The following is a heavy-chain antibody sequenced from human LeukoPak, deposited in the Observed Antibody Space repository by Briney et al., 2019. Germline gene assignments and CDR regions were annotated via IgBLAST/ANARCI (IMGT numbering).Heavy chain of an antibody. CDR2: IRDSGET. Sequence: GGALRLSCAISGFSVSNYYMSWVRQAPGKGLEWVSLIRDSGETFYEDSVKGRFTISRDNSKNTMYLQMNWLRVEDTAVYFCARDRAATQDWVEFDPWGQGTLVTVSS. CDR3: ARDRAATQDWVEFDP. V-gene: IGHV3-66*03. D-gene: IGHD2-15*01. J-gene: IGHJ5*02. CDR1: GFSVSNYY.